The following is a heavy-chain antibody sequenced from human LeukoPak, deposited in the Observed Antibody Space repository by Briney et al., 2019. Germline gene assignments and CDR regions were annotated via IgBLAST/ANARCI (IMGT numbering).Heavy chain of an antibody. CDR3: AKVGIEQWLSQGQFFDY. CDR1: GFLFSSYG. V-gene: IGHV3-30*02. D-gene: IGHD6-19*01. CDR2: IQYDGSNQ. J-gene: IGHJ4*02. Sequence: LPGGSLRLSCAASGFLFSSYGMHWVRQAPGKGLEWVAFIQYDGSNQYYADSVKGRFTISRDNSKNTLYLQMNSLRAEDTAVYYCAKVGIEQWLSQGQFFDYWGQGTLVTVSS.